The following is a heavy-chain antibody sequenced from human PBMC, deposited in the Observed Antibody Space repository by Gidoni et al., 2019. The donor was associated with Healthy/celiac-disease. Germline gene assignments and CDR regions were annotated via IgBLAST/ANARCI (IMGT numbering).Heavy chain of an antibody. CDR1: GFTFRTYG. CDR2: IGVGGAST. Sequence: EVQLLESGGGLVQPGGSLRLSCAPSGFTFRTYGMSWVRQAPGKGLEWVSDIGVGGASTYYADSVKDRFTISRDDSKNTLYLQMNSLTAEDTAIYYCAKANQRLTMAGFLDYWGQGTLVTVSS. V-gene: IGHV3-23*01. J-gene: IGHJ4*02. CDR3: AKANQRLTMAGFLDY. D-gene: IGHD6-19*01.